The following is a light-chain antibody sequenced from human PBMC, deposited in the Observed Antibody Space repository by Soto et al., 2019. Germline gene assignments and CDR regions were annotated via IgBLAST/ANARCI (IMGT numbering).Light chain of an antibody. J-gene: IGKJ4*01. Sequence: EIVLTQSPGTLSLAPGERATLSCRASQTISSTFLAWYRQRPGQAPRLLIYGASSRATGIPDRFSGSGSGTDFTLTISRLEPEDFAVYYCQQFRLSPTFGGGTKVEIK. CDR1: QTISSTF. CDR3: QQFRLSPT. V-gene: IGKV3-20*01. CDR2: GAS.